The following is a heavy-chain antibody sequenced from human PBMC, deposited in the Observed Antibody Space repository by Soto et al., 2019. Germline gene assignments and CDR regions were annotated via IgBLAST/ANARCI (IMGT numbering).Heavy chain of an antibody. J-gene: IGHJ6*02. Sequence: GGSLRLSCRISGFTFNNSGMHWVRQAPGKGLEWMAVISYDGSDKYYADSVKGRVIISRDNTKNTLNLEMNSLRAEDTAIYYCVKDRVPGAYGNYYGMDVWGQGTTVTVSS. CDR2: ISYDGSDK. CDR3: VKDRVPGAYGNYYGMDV. D-gene: IGHD5-12*01. CDR1: GFTFNNSG. V-gene: IGHV3-30*18.